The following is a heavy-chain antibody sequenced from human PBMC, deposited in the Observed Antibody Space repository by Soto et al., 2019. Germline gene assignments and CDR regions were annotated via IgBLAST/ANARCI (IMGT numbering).Heavy chain of an antibody. CDR3: ARASRTLPNV. J-gene: IGHJ6*04. Sequence: EEQLVESGGGLVQPGGSLRLSCAASGFTFSNYWMDWVRQAPGKGLEWVANIKEDGSEAKYVDSVKGRFTISRDNAKKSLFLQMNNLRAEDTAVYYCARASRTLPNVWAKGTTVTVSS. CDR2: IKEDGSEA. CDR1: GFTFSNYW. V-gene: IGHV3-7*04. D-gene: IGHD2-2*01.